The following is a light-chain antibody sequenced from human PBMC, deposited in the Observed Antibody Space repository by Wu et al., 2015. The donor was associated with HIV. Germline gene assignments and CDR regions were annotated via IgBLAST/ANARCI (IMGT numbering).Light chain of an antibody. V-gene: IGKV3-20*01. CDR2: GAS. J-gene: IGKJ2*01. Sequence: EIVLTQSPGTLSLSPGERATLSCRASQSVSSSYLAWYQQKRGQAPRLLIFGASRRATGIPDRFSVSGSGTDFTLTISRLEPEDFATYYCQQYNSYSYTFGQGTKLEIK. CDR1: QSVSSSY. CDR3: QQYNSYSYT.